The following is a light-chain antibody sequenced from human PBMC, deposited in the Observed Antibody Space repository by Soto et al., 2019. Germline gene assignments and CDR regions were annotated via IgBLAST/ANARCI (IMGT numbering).Light chain of an antibody. Sequence: QSVLTQPASVSGSPVQSIAISCTGTSSDVDGYNYVSWYQHHPGKAPKLMIYDVSSRPSGVSNRFSGSKSGNTASLTISGLQAEDEADYYCISYTTISTYVFGTGTKVTVL. J-gene: IGLJ1*01. V-gene: IGLV2-14*03. CDR1: SSDVDGYNY. CDR3: ISYTTISTYV. CDR2: DVS.